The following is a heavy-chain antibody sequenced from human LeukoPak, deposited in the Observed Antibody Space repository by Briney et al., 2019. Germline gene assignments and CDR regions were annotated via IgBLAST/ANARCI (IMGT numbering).Heavy chain of an antibody. CDR2: IYYSGST. V-gene: IGHV4-31*03. J-gene: IGHJ6*03. CDR3: ARTILVVPTSYFYFYHMDV. CDR1: GGSISSGGYY. Sequence: PSQTLSLTCTVSGGSISSGGYYWSWIRQHPGKGLEWIGYIYYSGSTYYNPSLESRVTISVDTSKNQFSLSLSSVTAADAAVYFCARTILVVPTSYFYFYHMDVWGEGTTVTVSS. D-gene: IGHD2-2*01.